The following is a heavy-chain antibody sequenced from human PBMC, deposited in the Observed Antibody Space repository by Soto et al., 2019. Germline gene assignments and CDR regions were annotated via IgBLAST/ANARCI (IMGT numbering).Heavy chain of an antibody. V-gene: IGHV3-7*01. CDR2: IKQDGSEK. J-gene: IGHJ4*02. Sequence: SLGISSAACRYTVYDPLMDLVRQAPGKGLEWVANIKQDGSEKYYVDSVKGRFTISRDNAKNSLYLQMNSLRAEDTAVYYCAEIAAAGVYWGQGTLVTVSS. CDR1: RYTVYDPL. D-gene: IGHD6-13*01. CDR3: AEIAAAGVY.